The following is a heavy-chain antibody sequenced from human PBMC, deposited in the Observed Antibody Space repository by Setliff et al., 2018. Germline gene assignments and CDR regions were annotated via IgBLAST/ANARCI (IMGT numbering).Heavy chain of an antibody. J-gene: IGHJ4*02. V-gene: IGHV1-69*05. CDR1: GGSFNNYP. Sequence: GASVKVSCKASGGSFNNYPISWVRQAPGHGLEWMGGIIPMFRTGKCAQKFQGRVTITRDTSAGTAYMELSSLRSEDTAVYYCASARDYGDYPFDYWGQGTLVTVSS. CDR3: ASARDYGDYPFDY. D-gene: IGHD4-17*01. CDR2: IIPMFRTG.